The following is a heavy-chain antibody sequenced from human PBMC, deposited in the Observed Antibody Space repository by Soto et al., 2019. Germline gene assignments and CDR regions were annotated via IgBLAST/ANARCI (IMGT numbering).Heavy chain of an antibody. Sequence: GGSLRLSCAASGFTFSSYGMHWVRQAPGKGLEWVAVIWYDGSNKYYADSVKGRFTISRDNSKNTLYLQMNSLRAEDTAVYYCARDDSRVPFAYWGQGTLVTVSS. CDR3: ARDDSRVPFAY. CDR2: IWYDGSNK. CDR1: GFTFSSYG. J-gene: IGHJ4*02. V-gene: IGHV3-33*01. D-gene: IGHD3-22*01.